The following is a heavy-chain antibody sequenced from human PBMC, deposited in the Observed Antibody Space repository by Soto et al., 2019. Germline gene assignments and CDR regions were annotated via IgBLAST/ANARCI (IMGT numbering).Heavy chain of an antibody. Sequence: QAQLVEYGGGVVQPGTSLRLSCEVSGLIFSDYGMHWVRQAPGKGLEWVAAISNDGFKTYYGDAVEGRFIISRDNFNNMLYLQMDSLRPEDSAKYYCTSLCGGDCYLLPGGPVDYWGQGTLLTVSS. V-gene: IGHV3-30*03. CDR1: GLIFSDYG. J-gene: IGHJ4*02. CDR2: ISNDGFKT. CDR3: TSLCGGDCYLLPGGPVDY. D-gene: IGHD2-21*02.